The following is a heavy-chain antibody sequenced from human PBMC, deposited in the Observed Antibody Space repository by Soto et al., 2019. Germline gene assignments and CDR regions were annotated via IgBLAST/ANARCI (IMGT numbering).Heavy chain of an antibody. Sequence: QVQLVQSGDEVKKPGASVKVSCTASGYTFTTYAINWVRQAPGQGLEWMGWISAHSGITDYAQDFQGRVTMTTDTSTSTAYMELRSLRSDDTAVYYCARGGTYADHVGYWGQGTLVTVSS. V-gene: IGHV1-18*01. D-gene: IGHD3-16*01. CDR3: ARGGTYADHVGY. CDR1: GYTFTTYA. CDR2: ISAHSGIT. J-gene: IGHJ4*02.